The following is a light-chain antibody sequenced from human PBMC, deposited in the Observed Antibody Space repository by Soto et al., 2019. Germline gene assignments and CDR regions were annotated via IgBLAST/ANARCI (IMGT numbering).Light chain of an antibody. CDR1: QSLLHTNGYNY. V-gene: IGKV2-28*01. J-gene: IGKJ4*01. CDR2: MGS. CDR3: MQLMQTPLT. Sequence: DIVMTQSPLSLPVTPGEPASISCRSSQSLLHTNGYNYLDWYLQNPGQSPQLLIYMGSNRASGVPARFSGSGSGTDFTLKISSVEAEDVGIYYCMQLMQTPLTFGGGTRVEIK.